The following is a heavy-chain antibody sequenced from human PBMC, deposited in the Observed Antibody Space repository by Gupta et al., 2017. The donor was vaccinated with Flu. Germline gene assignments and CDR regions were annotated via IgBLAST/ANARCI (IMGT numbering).Heavy chain of an antibody. CDR1: GGTFRNSP. V-gene: IGHV1-69*01. Sequence: QVQLVQSGAEVKTPGSSVRLSCTSSGGTFRNSPIRWVRQAPGQGLDWMGGIIPFFGTQNHAPKSQGIVMCTADESTNTVYMELCSPTSDDTAAFSCERDIEKAGGGCSSCYFYGMDV. CDR3: ERDIEKAGGGCSSCYFYGMDV. J-gene: IGHJ6*01. D-gene: IGHD3-16*01. CDR2: IIPFFGTQ.